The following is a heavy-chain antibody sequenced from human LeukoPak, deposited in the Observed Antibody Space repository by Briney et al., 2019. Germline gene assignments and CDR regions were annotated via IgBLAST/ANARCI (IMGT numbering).Heavy chain of an antibody. CDR3: AGGYYYDSSGYFPYDY. V-gene: IGHV4-30-4*01. J-gene: IGHJ4*02. CDR1: GGSISGGDYY. D-gene: IGHD3-22*01. Sequence: PSQTLSLTCTVSGGSISGGDYYWSWIRQPPGEGLEWIGYIYYSGSTYYNPSLKSRVTISVDTSKNQFSLKLSSVTAADTAVYYCAGGYYYDSSGYFPYDYWGQGTLVTVSS. CDR2: IYYSGST.